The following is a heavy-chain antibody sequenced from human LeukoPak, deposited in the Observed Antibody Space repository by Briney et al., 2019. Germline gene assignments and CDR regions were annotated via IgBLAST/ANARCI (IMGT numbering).Heavy chain of an antibody. D-gene: IGHD2-2*01. CDR2: TYYRSTWYN. CDR1: GDSVSSNSAA. Sequence: SQTLSLTRAISGDSVSSNSAAWNWIRQSPSRGLEWLGRTYYRSTWYNDYAVSVRSRITVNPDTSKNQFSLHLNSVTPEDTAVYYCARRLTQYDCFDPWGQGILVTVSS. J-gene: IGHJ5*02. V-gene: IGHV6-1*01. CDR3: ARRLTQYDCFDP.